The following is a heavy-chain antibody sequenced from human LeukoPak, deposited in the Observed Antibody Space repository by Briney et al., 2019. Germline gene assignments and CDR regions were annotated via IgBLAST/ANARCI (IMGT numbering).Heavy chain of an antibody. D-gene: IGHD3-10*01. V-gene: IGHV3-23*01. CDR1: GFTFGNYA. CDR3: GRWPGDSGSFYEC. Sequence: GGSLRLSCAASGFTFGNYAMTWVRQAPGKGLEWVSTITGSGAGTNYADSVKGRFTISRDNSKNTLYLQMNCLRNEDTAVYYFGRWPGDSGSFYECWGQGTLVSVYS. J-gene: IGHJ4*02. CDR2: ITGSGAGT.